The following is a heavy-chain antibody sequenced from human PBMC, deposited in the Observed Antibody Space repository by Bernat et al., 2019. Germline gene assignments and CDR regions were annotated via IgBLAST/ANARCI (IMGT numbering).Heavy chain of an antibody. D-gene: IGHD2-2*01. CDR1: GFTFGDYA. Sequence: EVQLVESGGGLVQPGRSLRLSCTASGFTFGDYAMSWFRQAPGKGLEWVGFIRSKAYGGTTEYAASVKGRFTISRDDSKSIAYLQMNSLKTEDTAVYYCNSPRDIVVVPAAMGWFDPWGQGTLVTVSS. CDR2: IRSKAYGGTT. V-gene: IGHV3-49*03. CDR3: NSPRDIVVVPAAMGWFDP. J-gene: IGHJ5*02.